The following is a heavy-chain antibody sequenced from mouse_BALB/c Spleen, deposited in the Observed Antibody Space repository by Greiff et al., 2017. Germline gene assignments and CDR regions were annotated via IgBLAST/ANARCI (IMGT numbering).Heavy chain of an antibody. CDR2: INPDSSTI. Sequence: EVKLMESGGGLVQPGGSLKLSCAASGFDFSRYWMSWVRQAPGKGLEWIGEINPDSSTINYTPSLKDKFIISRDNAKNTLYLQMSKVRSEDTALYYCARQVYRYDEGAAYYYAMDYWGQGTSVTVSS. J-gene: IGHJ4*01. CDR3: ARQVYRYDEGAAYYYAMDY. CDR1: GFDFSRYW. V-gene: IGHV4-1*02. D-gene: IGHD2-14*01.